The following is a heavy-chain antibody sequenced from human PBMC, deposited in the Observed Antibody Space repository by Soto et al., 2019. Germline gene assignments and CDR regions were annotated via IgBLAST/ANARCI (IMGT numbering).Heavy chain of an antibody. CDR1: GYTFTSYD. D-gene: IGHD6-19*01. J-gene: IGHJ6*02. CDR2: ISAYNGNT. V-gene: IGHV1-18*01. CDR3: ARAVGYYYGMDV. Sequence: ASVKVSCKASGYTFTSYDINWVRQAPGQGLEWMGWISAYNGNTNYAQKLQGRVTMTTDTSTSTAYMELRSLRSDDTAGYYCARAVGYYYGMDVWGQGTTVTVSS.